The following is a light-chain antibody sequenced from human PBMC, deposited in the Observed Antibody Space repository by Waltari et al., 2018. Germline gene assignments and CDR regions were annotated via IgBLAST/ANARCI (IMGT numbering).Light chain of an antibody. J-gene: IGLJ1*01. CDR3: SSYTSSSLYV. V-gene: IGLV2-14*03. CDR1: SSDVGGYNY. Sequence: QSALTQPASVSGSPGHSITISCTGTSSDVGGYNYVSRYQQHPGKAPNLMIYDVGNRPSGVSNRFSGSKSGNTASLTISGLQAEDEADYYCSSYTSSSLYVFGTGTKVTVL. CDR2: DVG.